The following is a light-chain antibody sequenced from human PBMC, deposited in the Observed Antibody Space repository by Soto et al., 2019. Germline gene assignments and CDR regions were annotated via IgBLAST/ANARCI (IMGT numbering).Light chain of an antibody. CDR2: GTS. CDR3: QQYGRSPIT. V-gene: IGKV1-39*01. J-gene: IGKJ5*01. CDR1: QSISSY. Sequence: DIPMTLSPPPLSASVGHRVTITCPASQSISSYLNWYQQKPGKAPQRLIYGTSNLQTGVPSRFSGSGSGTEFTLTISRLEPGDFAVYYCQQYGRSPITVGQGTRLEIK.